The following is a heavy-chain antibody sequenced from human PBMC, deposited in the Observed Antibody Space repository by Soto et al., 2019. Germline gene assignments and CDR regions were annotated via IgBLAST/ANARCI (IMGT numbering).Heavy chain of an antibody. D-gene: IGHD3-9*01. CDR2: ISGSGGST. CDR1: GFTFSSYA. V-gene: IGHV3-23*01. J-gene: IGHJ4*02. Sequence: EVQLLESGGGLVQPGGSLRLSCAASGFTFSSYAMSWVRQAPGKGLEWVSAISGSGGSTYYADSVKGRFTISRDNSKNTLYLQMNSLRAEDTAVYYCAKGWDAEILTGSNFDYWGQGPLVTVSS. CDR3: AKGWDAEILTGSNFDY.